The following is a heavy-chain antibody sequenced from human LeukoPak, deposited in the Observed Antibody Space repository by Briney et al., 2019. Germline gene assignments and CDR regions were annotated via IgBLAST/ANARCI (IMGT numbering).Heavy chain of an antibody. CDR3: VTDANRILGARGTGY. CDR2: VTNGGTT. CDR1: GLTFSSHT. J-gene: IGHJ4*02. D-gene: IGHD1-26*01. V-gene: IGHV3-23*01. Sequence: PGGSLRLSCAASGLTFSSHTMNWVRQAPGKGLEYISSVTNGGTTYYADSVKGRFTISRDNSKSTLYLQMNSLRAEDTALYYCVTDANRILGARGTGYWGQGILVTVSS.